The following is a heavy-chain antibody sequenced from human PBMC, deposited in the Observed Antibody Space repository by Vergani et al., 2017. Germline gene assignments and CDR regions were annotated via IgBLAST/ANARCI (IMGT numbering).Heavy chain of an antibody. CDR1: GFTFSDYY. J-gene: IGHJ4*02. V-gene: IGHV3-11*01. CDR2: ISSSGSNM. Sequence: QVHLVESGGGLVKPGGSLRLSCVASGFTFSDYYMSWIRQAPGKGLEWVSYISSSGSNMYYADSVKGRFTISRDNAKSSLYLQMNSLRAEDTAVYYCARTVTENPKFDYWGQGTLVTVSS. CDR3: ARTVTENPKFDY. D-gene: IGHD4-23*01.